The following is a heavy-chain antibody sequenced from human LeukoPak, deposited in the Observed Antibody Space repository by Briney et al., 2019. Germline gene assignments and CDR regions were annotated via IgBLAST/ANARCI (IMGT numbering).Heavy chain of an antibody. D-gene: IGHD3-9*01. CDR1: GSTLVVFA. CDR3: ARDGHGDGFLTGYSYFGMDV. J-gene: IGHJ6*02. V-gene: IGHV3-20*04. CDR2: IIGNGVSI. Sequence: GGSLKLSWPASGSTLVVFAVRWVRQAPGKGLEGVPVIIGNGVSIGYADSVKGRFTISRDNAKSSLFLQMNSLRAEDTAVYFCARDGHGDGFLTGYSYFGMDVWGQGTTVTVSS.